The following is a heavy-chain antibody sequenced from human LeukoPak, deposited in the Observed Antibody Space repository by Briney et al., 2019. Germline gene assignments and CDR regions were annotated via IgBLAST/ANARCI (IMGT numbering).Heavy chain of an antibody. V-gene: IGHV3-11*05. CDR2: ISSSSHYT. Sequence: GGSLRLSCAASGFTFRDHYMGWVRQAPGQGLAWVSYISSSSHYTNYVVSVRGRFIISRDNVKDSLYLQMNSLRVDDTAIYYCVRETTEGAKDYWGQGTQVTVSS. D-gene: IGHD1-14*01. CDR3: VRETTEGAKDY. J-gene: IGHJ4*02. CDR1: GFTFRDHY.